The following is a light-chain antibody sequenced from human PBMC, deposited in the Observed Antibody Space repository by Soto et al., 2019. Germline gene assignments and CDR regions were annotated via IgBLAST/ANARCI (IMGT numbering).Light chain of an antibody. V-gene: IGLV2-23*02. Sequence: QSALTQPASVSGSPGQSITISCTGTSSDVGSYNLVSWYQQHPGKAPKLMIYEVTERPSGVSDRISGSKSGNTASLTISGLQAEDEADYYCCSYAGRITWVFGGGTQLTVL. J-gene: IGLJ2*01. CDR2: EVT. CDR1: SSDVGSYNL. CDR3: CSYAGRITWV.